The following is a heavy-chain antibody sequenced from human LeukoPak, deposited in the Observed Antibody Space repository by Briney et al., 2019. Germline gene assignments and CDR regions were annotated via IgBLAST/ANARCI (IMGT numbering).Heavy chain of an antibody. CDR1: GFTFSSYA. J-gene: IGHJ3*02. CDR3: ARATTYYDILTGYTPVDAFDI. CDR2: ISSSSSYI. Sequence: GGSLRLSCVTSGFTFSSYAMNWVRQAPGKGLEWVSSISSSSSYIYYADSAKGRFTISRDNAKNSLYLQMNSLRAEDTAVYYCARATTYYDILTGYTPVDAFDIWGQGTMVTVSS. V-gene: IGHV3-21*01. D-gene: IGHD3-9*01.